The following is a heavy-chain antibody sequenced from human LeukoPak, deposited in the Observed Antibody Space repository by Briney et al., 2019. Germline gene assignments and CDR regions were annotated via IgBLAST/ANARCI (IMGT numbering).Heavy chain of an antibody. D-gene: IGHD1-26*01. CDR1: GGSISSSSYY. Sequence: SETLSLTCTVSGGSISSSSYYWGWIRQPPGKGLEWIGEINHSGSTNYNPSLKSRVTISVDTSKNQFSLKLSSVTAADTAVYYCAGGSPFRGVYWGQGTLVTVSS. J-gene: IGHJ4*02. V-gene: IGHV4-39*07. CDR3: AGGSPFRGVY. CDR2: INHSGST.